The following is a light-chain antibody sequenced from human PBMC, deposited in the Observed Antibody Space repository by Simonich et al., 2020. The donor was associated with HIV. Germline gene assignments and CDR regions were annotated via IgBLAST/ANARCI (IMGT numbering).Light chain of an antibody. CDR1: SGSIASNY. J-gene: IGLJ2*01. CDR3: QSYDSDNVV. V-gene: IGLV6-57*03. CDR2: ADN. Sequence: NFMLTQPHSVSESPGKTVTISCTRSSGSIASNYVQWYQQPPGSAPTTVIYADNQRPSGVPDRFSGSIDSSSNSASLTISGLKTEDEADYYCQSYDSDNVVFGGGTKLTVL.